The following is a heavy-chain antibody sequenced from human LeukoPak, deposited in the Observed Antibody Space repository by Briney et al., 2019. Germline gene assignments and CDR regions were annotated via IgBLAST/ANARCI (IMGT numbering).Heavy chain of an antibody. CDR2: IIPIFGTA. Sequence: AVKVSCKASGGTLSSYAISWVRQAPGQGLEWMGGIIPIFGTANYAQKFQGRVTITADESTSTAYMELSSLRSEDTAVYYCAREAAALGSLDYWGQGTLVTVSS. CDR1: GGTLSSYA. CDR3: AREAAALGSLDY. D-gene: IGHD6-13*01. J-gene: IGHJ4*02. V-gene: IGHV1-69*13.